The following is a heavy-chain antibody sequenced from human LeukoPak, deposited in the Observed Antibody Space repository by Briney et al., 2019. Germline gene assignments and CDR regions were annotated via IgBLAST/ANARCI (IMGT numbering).Heavy chain of an antibody. J-gene: IGHJ6*03. D-gene: IGHD3-22*01. CDR2: IYYSGST. V-gene: IGHV4-39*07. CDR3: ARDRAHDSSGYFNYYYYYMDV. CDR1: GGSISSSSYY. Sequence: SETLSLTCTVSGGSISSSSYYWGWIRQPPGKGLEWIGSIYYSGSTYYNPSLNSRVTISVDTSKNQFSLKLSSVTAADTAVYYCARDRAHDSSGYFNYYYYYMDVWGKGTTVTVSS.